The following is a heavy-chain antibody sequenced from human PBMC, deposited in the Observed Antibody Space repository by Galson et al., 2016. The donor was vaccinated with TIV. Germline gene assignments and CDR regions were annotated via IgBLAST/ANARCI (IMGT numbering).Heavy chain of an antibody. CDR2: SSGSGDTI. CDR3: AKTQVDIVVAPAATPGYYFDY. J-gene: IGHJ4*02. V-gene: IGHV3-23*01. Sequence: SLRLSCAASGFTFNTNTMSWIRQAPGKGLEWVSTSSGSGDTIYYADSVKGRFTISRDHSKCTLYLQMRNRRVDDTAIYYCAKTQVDIVVAPAATPGYYFDYWGQGSLVTVSS. CDR1: GFTFNTNT. D-gene: IGHD2-2*02.